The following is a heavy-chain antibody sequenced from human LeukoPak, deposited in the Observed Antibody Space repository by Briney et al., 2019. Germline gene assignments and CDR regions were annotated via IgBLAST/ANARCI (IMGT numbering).Heavy chain of an antibody. J-gene: IGHJ3*02. D-gene: IGHD3-22*01. V-gene: IGHV3-23*01. CDR2: ISGSGDTT. Sequence: GGSLRLSCAASGFTFSNYGMSWVRQAPGKGLEWVSTISGSGDTTYYADSVKGRSTISRDNSKNTLYLQMNSLRSEDTAMYYCARGRNYYDSSGYYYEGDAFDIWGQGTMVTVSS. CDR1: GFTFSNYG. CDR3: ARGRNYYDSSGYYYEGDAFDI.